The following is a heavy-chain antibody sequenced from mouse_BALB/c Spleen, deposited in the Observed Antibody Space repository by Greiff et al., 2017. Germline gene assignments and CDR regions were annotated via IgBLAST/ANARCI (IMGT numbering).Heavy chain of an antibody. D-gene: IGHD1-1*02. V-gene: IGHV5-6-5*01. CDR1: GFTFSSYA. CDR3: ARGGSPWYFDV. CDR2: ISSGGST. Sequence: EVQVVESGGGLVKPGVSLKLSCAASGFTFSSYAMSWVRQTPEKRLEWVASISSGGSTYYPDSVKGRFTISRDNARNILYLQMSSLRSEDTAMYYCARGGSPWYFDVWGAGTTVTVSS. J-gene: IGHJ1*01.